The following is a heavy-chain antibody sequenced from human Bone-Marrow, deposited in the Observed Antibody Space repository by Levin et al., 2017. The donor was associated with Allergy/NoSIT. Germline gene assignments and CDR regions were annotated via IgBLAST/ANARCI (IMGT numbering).Heavy chain of an antibody. J-gene: IGHJ4*02. V-gene: IGHV3-48*01. CDR1: GFTFSSYG. CDR3: AREGSWSSTWLGNYYFDY. D-gene: IGHD6-13*01. Sequence: GGSLRLSCDASGFTFSSYGIIWVRQAPGKGLEWVSYIGGDNYTKYYADSVKGRFTISRDNVKKSLYLQMNSLRGEDTAVYYCAREGSWSSTWLGNYYFDYWGQGTLVTVSS. CDR2: IGGDNYTK.